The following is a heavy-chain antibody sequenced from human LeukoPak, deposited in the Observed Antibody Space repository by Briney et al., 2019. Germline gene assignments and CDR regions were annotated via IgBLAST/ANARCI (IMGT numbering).Heavy chain of an antibody. Sequence: GGSLRLSCAASGFTFSSYGMHWVRQAPGKGLEWGAFIRYDGSNKYYADSVKGRFTISRDNAKNSLYLQMNSLRAEDTAVYYCAKDRKEQWLVPTGFDYWGQGTLVTVSS. V-gene: IGHV3-30*02. CDR3: AKDRKEQWLVPTGFDY. CDR1: GFTFSSYG. J-gene: IGHJ4*02. CDR2: IRYDGSNK. D-gene: IGHD6-19*01.